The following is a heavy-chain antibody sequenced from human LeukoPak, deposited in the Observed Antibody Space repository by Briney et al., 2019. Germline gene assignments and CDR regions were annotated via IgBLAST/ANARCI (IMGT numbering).Heavy chain of an antibody. Sequence: GGSLRLSCAASGFTFGSYEMNWVRQAPGKGLEWVSYISSSGSTIYYADSVKGRFTISRDNAKNSLYLQMNSLRAEDTAVYYCARGAYNDILTDLVAFDIWGQGTMVTVSS. D-gene: IGHD3-9*01. CDR1: GFTFGSYE. V-gene: IGHV3-48*03. J-gene: IGHJ3*02. CDR3: ARGAYNDILTDLVAFDI. CDR2: ISSSGSTI.